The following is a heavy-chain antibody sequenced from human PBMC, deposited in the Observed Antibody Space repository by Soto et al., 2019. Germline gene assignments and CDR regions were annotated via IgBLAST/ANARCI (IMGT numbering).Heavy chain of an antibody. D-gene: IGHD1-26*01. CDR3: AREISGSYLSYYYYGMDV. CDR2: INPSGGST. Sequence: GASVKVSCNASGDTFTSYYMHWVRQAPVQGLEWMGIINPSGGSTSYAQKFQGRVTMTRATSTSTVYMELSSLRSEDTAVYYCAREISGSYLSYYYYGMDVWGQGTTVTVS. J-gene: IGHJ6*02. CDR1: GDTFTSYY. V-gene: IGHV1-46*01.